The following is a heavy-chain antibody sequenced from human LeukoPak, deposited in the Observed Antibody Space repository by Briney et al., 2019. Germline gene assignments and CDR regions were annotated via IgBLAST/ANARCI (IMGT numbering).Heavy chain of an antibody. CDR1: GFTFSSYN. J-gene: IGHJ5*02. CDR2: ISSSGSTI. CDR3: ARSSSWYLNWFDP. V-gene: IGHV3-48*04. D-gene: IGHD6-13*01. Sequence: GGSLRLSCAVSGFTFSSYNMNWVRQAPGKGLEWVSYISSSGSTIYYADSVKGRFTISRDNAKNSLYLQMNSLRAEDTAVYYCARSSSWYLNWFDPWGQGTLVTVSS.